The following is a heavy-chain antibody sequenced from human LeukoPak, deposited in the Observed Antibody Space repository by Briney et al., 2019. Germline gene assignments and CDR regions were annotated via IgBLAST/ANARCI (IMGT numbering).Heavy chain of an antibody. CDR1: GYTFTSYD. CDR3: ARGTGTNLLLWFGSGVNWFDP. Sequence: GASVKVSCKASGYTFTSYDINWVRQATGQGLEWMGWMNPNSGNTGYAQKFQGRVTMTRNTSISTAYMELSSLRSEDTAVYYCARGTGTNLLLWFGSGVNWFDPWGQGTLVTVSS. J-gene: IGHJ5*02. CDR2: MNPNSGNT. V-gene: IGHV1-8*01. D-gene: IGHD3-10*01.